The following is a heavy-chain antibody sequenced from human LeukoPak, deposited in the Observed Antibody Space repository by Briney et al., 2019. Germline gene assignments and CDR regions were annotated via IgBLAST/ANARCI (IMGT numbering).Heavy chain of an antibody. J-gene: IGHJ4*02. D-gene: IGHD6-13*01. Sequence: ASVKVSCKASGYTFTSYGISWVRQAPGQGLEWMGWINAYNGNTNYAQKLQGRVTMTTDTSTSTAYMELRSLRSDDTAVYYCARMYSSSWSHYFDYWGQGTLVTVSS. CDR2: INAYNGNT. CDR3: ARMYSSSWSHYFDY. CDR1: GYTFTSYG. V-gene: IGHV1-18*01.